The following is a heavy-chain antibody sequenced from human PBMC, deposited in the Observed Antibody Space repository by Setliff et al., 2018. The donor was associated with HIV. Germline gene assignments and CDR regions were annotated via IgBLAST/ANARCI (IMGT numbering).Heavy chain of an antibody. Sequence: SETLSLTCAVSGYSISSGYYWGWIRQPPGKGLEWIGSIYHSGSTYYNPSLKSRVTISVDTSKNQFSLKLSSVTAADTAVYYCARDGDIVATFPPDYWGQGTLVTVS. J-gene: IGHJ4*02. CDR2: IYHSGST. CDR3: ARDGDIVATFPPDY. CDR1: GYSISSGYY. V-gene: IGHV4-38-2*02. D-gene: IGHD5-12*01.